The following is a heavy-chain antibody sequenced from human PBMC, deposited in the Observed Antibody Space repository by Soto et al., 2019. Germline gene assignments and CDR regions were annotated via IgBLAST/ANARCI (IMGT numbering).Heavy chain of an antibody. CDR1: GFTFSGSA. D-gene: IGHD2-2*01. Sequence: EVQLVESGGGLVQPGGSLKLSCAASGFTFSGSAMHWVRQASGKGLEWVGRIRSKANSYATAYAASVKGRFTISRDDSKNTAYLQMNSLKTEDTAVYYCTRHQTEYCSSTRCYWGDYWGQGTLVTVSS. CDR3: TRHQTEYCSSTRCYWGDY. J-gene: IGHJ4*02. CDR2: IRSKANSYAT. V-gene: IGHV3-73*02.